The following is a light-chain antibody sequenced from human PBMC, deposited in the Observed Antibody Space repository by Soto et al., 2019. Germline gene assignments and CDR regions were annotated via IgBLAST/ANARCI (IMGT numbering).Light chain of an antibody. J-gene: IGKJ1*01. CDR2: GAF. V-gene: IGKV3-20*01. CDR1: QSVDDKY. CDR3: QQSPRT. Sequence: EIVLTQSPGSLSLSPGERATLSCRASQSVDDKYLAWYQQKRGQAPRLLIYGAFSRATGVPDRFIGSGSGTDFTLPISRLEPEDFALYYCQQSPRTFGQGTKVEIK.